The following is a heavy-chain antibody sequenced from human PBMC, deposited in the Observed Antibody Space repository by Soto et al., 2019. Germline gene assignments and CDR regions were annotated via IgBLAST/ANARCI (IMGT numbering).Heavy chain of an antibody. CDR2: ISAYNGNT. V-gene: IGHV1-18*04. Sequence: ASVKVSCKASGYTFTGYYMHWVRQAPGQGLEWMGWISAYNGNTNYAQKLQGRVTMTTDTSTSTAYMELRSLRSDDTAVYYCARDSQYYYDSSGYHPGNWFDPWGQGTLVTVSS. CDR3: ARDSQYYYDSSGYHPGNWFDP. D-gene: IGHD3-22*01. CDR1: GYTFTGYY. J-gene: IGHJ5*02.